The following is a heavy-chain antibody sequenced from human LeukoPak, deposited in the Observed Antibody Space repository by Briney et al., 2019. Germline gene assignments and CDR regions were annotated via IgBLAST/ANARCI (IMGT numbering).Heavy chain of an antibody. CDR2: IYYSGST. D-gene: IGHD6-13*01. CDR3: ARDGIPAARKGYYYYYGMDV. V-gene: IGHV4-59*12. CDR1: GGSISSYY. Sequence: PSETLSLTCTVSGGSISSYYWSWIRQPPGKGLEWIGYIYYSGSTNYNPSLKSRVTISVDTSKNQFSLKLSSVTAADTAVYYCARDGIPAARKGYYYYYGMDVWGQGTTVTVSS. J-gene: IGHJ6*02.